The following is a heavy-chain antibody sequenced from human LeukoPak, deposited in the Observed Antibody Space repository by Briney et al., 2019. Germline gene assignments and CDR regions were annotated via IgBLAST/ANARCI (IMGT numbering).Heavy chain of an antibody. CDR3: ARSSVGATTDYYYYGMDV. CDR1: GYTFSSYG. D-gene: IGHD1-26*01. CDR2: ISAYSGNT. V-gene: IGHV1-18*01. Sequence: ASVKVSCKASGYTFSSYGISWVRQAPGQGLQWMGWISAYSGNTNYAQKLQGRVTMTTDTSTSTACMELRGLGSDDTAVYYCARSSVGATTDYYYYGMDVWGQGTTVTVSS. J-gene: IGHJ6*02.